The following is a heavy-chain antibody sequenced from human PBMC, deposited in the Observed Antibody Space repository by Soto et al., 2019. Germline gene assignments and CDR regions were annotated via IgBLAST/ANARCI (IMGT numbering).Heavy chain of an antibody. CDR2: INPSGGST. CDR3: TREGYSSSWYGVERDY. J-gene: IGHJ4*02. CDR1: GYTFTSYD. Sequence: QVQLVQSGAEVKKPGASVKVSCKASGYTFTSYDMHWVRQAPGQGLEWMGIINPSGGSTSYAQKVQGRVTLTRDTPTRTVYMELISLRSEDTAVYYCTREGYSSSWYGVERDYLGQRPQVTVSS. D-gene: IGHD6-13*01. V-gene: IGHV1-46*04.